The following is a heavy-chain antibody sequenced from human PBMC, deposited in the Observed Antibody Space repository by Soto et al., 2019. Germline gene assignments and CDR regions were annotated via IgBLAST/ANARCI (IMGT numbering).Heavy chain of an antibody. V-gene: IGHV5-51*01. Sequence: GESLNISCKGPGYSYTSYWIGWLRQMSVKGLEWMGIIYPGDSDTRYSPSFQGQVTISADKSISTAYLQWSSLKASDTAMYYCAREGTDCSGGSCFPPTYYYYYGMDVWGQGTTVTVSS. CDR2: IYPGDSDT. CDR3: AREGTDCSGGSCFPPTYYYYYGMDV. J-gene: IGHJ6*02. CDR1: GYSYTSYW. D-gene: IGHD2-15*01.